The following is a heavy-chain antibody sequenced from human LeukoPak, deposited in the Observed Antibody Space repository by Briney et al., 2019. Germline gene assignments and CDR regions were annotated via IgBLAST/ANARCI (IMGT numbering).Heavy chain of an antibody. CDR2: IIPIFGTA. J-gene: IGHJ4*02. Sequence: ASVKVSCKASGGTFSSYAISWVRQAPGQGLEWMGGIIPIFGTANYAQKFQGRVTMTTDTSTSTAYMELRSLRSDDTAVYYCARPGYNYGYSYFDYWGQGTLVTVSS. CDR3: ARPGYNYGYSYFDY. V-gene: IGHV1-69*05. D-gene: IGHD5-18*01. CDR1: GGTFSSYA.